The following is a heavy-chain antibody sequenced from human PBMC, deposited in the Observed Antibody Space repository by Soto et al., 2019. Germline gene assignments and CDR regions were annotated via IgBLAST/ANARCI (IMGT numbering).Heavy chain of an antibody. D-gene: IGHD2-15*01. CDR2: LIPFFGTG. J-gene: IGHJ2*01. Sequence: QVQLVQSGAEVKKPGSSVKVSCKASGGTFSSYAISWVRQAPGQGLEWMGGLIPFFGTGNYAQKFQGRVTITADESTSTAYMELSSLRSEDTAVYYCARMEGSCSGGSCGDLLGRGNLVTVSS. CDR3: ARMEGSCSGGSCGDL. CDR1: GGTFSSYA. V-gene: IGHV1-69*01.